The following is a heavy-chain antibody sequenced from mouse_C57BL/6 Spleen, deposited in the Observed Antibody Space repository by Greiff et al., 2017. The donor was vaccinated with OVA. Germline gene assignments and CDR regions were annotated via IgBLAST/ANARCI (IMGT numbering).Heavy chain of an antibody. CDR2: INPSSGYT. V-gene: IGHV1-4*01. D-gene: IGHD1-1*01. Sequence: VKLQESGAELARPGASVKMSCKASGYTFTSYTMHWVKQRPGQGLEWIGYINPSSGYTKYNQKFKDKATLTADKSSSTAYMQLSSLTSEDSAVYYCARSSITTVVATPFFDYWGQGTTLTVSS. CDR3: ARSSITTVVATPFFDY. CDR1: GYTFTSYT. J-gene: IGHJ2*01.